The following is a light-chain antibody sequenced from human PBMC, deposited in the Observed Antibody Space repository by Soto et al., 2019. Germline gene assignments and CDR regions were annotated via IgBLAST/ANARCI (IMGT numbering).Light chain of an antibody. J-gene: IGKJ3*01. Sequence: DIQMTQSPSSLSASVGDRVTITCRASQGVSHYLAWDQQKPGKDPKLLSYAASTLQSGVPSRFSGSGSGTDFTLTISSLQPEDVATYSFQTYASAPFTFGPGTKVYIK. V-gene: IGKV1-27*01. CDR1: QGVSHY. CDR3: QTYASAPFT. CDR2: AAS.